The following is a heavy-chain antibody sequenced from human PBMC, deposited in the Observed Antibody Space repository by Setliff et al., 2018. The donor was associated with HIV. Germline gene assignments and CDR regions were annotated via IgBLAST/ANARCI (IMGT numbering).Heavy chain of an antibody. CDR2: VYFLGNT. D-gene: IGHD6-6*01. CDR1: GASILSSGGHF. CDR3: ARDGGQLASDY. Sequence: SETLSLTCTVSGASILSSGGHFWGWIRQPPGRGLEWLATVYFLGNTYLNPSLKGRVAVSVDTSKNHFSLRVTSVTAADTAVYYCARDGGQLASDYWGQGTLVTVAS. V-gene: IGHV4-39*02. J-gene: IGHJ4*02.